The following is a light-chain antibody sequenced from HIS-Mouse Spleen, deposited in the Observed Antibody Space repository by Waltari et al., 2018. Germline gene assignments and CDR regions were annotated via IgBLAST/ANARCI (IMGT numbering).Light chain of an antibody. V-gene: IGKV1-9*01. CDR2: AAS. J-gene: IGKJ1*01. CDR1: QGISCY. CDR3: QQLNSYPPT. Sequence: DIQLTQSPSFLSASVGDRVTIPCRASQGISCYLAWYQQKPGKAPKLLIYAASTLQSGVPSTISGSGSGTEVTLTISSLQPEDFATYYCQQLNSYPPTFGQGTKVEIK.